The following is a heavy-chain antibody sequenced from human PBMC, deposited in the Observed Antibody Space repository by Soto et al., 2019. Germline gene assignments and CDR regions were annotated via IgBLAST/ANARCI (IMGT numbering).Heavy chain of an antibody. CDR3: DKDRSTKIFGVVPDYGMDV. D-gene: IGHD3-3*01. Sequence: PGGSLRLSCAASGFTFSSYAMSWVRQAPGKGLEWVSAISGSGGSTYYADSVKGRFTISRDNSKNTLYLQMNSLRAEDTAVYYCDKDRSTKIFGVVPDYGMDVWGQGTTVTVSS. V-gene: IGHV3-23*01. CDR1: GFTFSSYA. J-gene: IGHJ6*02. CDR2: ISGSGGST.